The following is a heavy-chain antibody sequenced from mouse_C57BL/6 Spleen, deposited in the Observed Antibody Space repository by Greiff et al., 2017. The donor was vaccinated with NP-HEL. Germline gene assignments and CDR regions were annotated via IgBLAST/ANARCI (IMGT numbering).Heavy chain of an antibody. J-gene: IGHJ1*03. D-gene: IGHD1-1*01. CDR2: ISGGGGNT. CDR3: ASHYYGSSYGYFDV. V-gene: IGHV5-9*01. Sequence: EVQGVESGGGLVKPGGSLKLSCAASGFTFSSYTMSWVRQTPEKRLEWVATISGGGGNTYYLDRVKGRFTISRDNAKNTLYLQMSSLRSEDTALYYGASHYYGSSYGYFDVWGTGTTVTVSS. CDR1: GFTFSSYT.